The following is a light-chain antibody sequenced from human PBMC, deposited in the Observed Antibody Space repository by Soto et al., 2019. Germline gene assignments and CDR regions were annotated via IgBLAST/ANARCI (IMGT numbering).Light chain of an antibody. Sequence: IVLTQCPSTLSLFPGERATLTCRASQGFXSYFGWYERRPGQAPSILXYDASSRANGSPARLSGSGSGTDFTRTISRLEHDNCAGYYSQQYGIATRTFGQGTKVDIK. CDR3: QQYGIATRT. V-gene: IGKV3-11*01. CDR1: QGFXSY. J-gene: IGKJ1*01. CDR2: DAS.